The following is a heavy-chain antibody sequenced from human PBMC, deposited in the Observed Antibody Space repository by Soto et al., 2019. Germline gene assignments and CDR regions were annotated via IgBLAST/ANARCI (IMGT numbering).Heavy chain of an antibody. J-gene: IGHJ5*02. CDR1: GFPFSTYA. CDR2: ISASGGST. CDR3: AKSYGRSPKWFDP. D-gene: IGHD3-10*01. Sequence: EVQLLESGGGLVQPGGSLRLSCAASGFPFSTYALTWVRQAPGKGLEWVSAISASGGSTYYADSVKGRFTISRDDSKNTLYLQMNSLRAEDTGVYYCAKSYGRSPKWFDPWGQGTLVTVSS. V-gene: IGHV3-23*01.